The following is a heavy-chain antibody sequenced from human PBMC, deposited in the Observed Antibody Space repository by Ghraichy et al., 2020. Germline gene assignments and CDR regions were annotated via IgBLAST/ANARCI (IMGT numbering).Heavy chain of an antibody. D-gene: IGHD3/OR15-3a*01. CDR2: ILGGAGATFSADSVKDGAGAT. CDR3: TKGTGGTGYWTGDSWGQGNLVTDFWTDDY. Sequence: ESLNISCAASGFIFNNYAMSWVRQTPGKGLELVSSILGGAGATFSADSVKDGAGATFYADSVRGRFTISRDNSKDTVYLQLNSLRADDTAVYYCTKGTGGTGYWTGDSWGQGNLVTDFWTDDYWGQGTLVTVSS. J-gene: IGHJ4*02. V-gene: IGHV3-23*01. CDR1: GFIFNNYA.